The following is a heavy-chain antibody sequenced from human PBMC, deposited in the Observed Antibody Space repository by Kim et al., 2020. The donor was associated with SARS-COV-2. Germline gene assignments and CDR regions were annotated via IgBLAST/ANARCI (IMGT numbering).Heavy chain of an antibody. D-gene: IGHD3-3*01. CDR1: GFTFSSYW. CDR3: AREPYYDFWSGYRRGYFDY. Sequence: GGSLRLSCAASGFTFSSYWMSWVRQAPGKGLEWVANIKQDGSEKYYVDSVKGRFTISRDNAKNSLYLQMNSLRTEDTAVYYCAREPYYDFWSGYRRGYFDYWGQGTLVTVSS. V-gene: IGHV3-7*01. J-gene: IGHJ4*02. CDR2: IKQDGSEK.